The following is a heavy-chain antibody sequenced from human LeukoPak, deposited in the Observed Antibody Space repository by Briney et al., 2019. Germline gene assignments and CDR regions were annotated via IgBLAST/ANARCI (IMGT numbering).Heavy chain of an antibody. D-gene: IGHD1-26*01. CDR1: GFTFSSYA. CDR2: ISGSGGST. CDR3: AKAPSGSYAADYFDY. V-gene: IGHV3-23*01. J-gene: IGHJ4*02. Sequence: GGSLRLSCAASGFTFSSYAMSWVRQAPGKGLEWVSAISGSGGSTYYADSVKGRFTISRDNSKNTLYLQMNSLRAEDTAVYYCAKAPSGSYAADYFDYWGQGTLVTVSS.